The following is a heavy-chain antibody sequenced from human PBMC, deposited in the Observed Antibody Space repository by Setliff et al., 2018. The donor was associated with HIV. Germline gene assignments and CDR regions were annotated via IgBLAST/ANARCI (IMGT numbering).Heavy chain of an antibody. V-gene: IGHV3-48*03. J-gene: IGHJ4*02. CDR2: ISSSGSPI. CDR3: AKDLVYYDSSGDLDY. Sequence: PGGSLRLSCAASGFIFSSYEMNWVRQAPGKGLEWVSYISSSGSPIHYADSVKGRFTISRDNSKNTLYLQMNSLRAEDTAVYYCAKDLVYYDSSGDLDYWGQGTLVTVSS. D-gene: IGHD3-22*01. CDR1: GFIFSSYE.